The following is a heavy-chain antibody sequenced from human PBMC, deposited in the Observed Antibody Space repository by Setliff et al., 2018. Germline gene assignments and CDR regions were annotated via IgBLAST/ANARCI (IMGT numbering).Heavy chain of an antibody. Sequence: LRLSCTASGFSFSDAWMNWVRLVPGKGLEWVGRIKRRSDGATIDYAAPMKGRFTISREDSEDTLYLQMNSLKTEDTAVYFCARVFCRRSCLVESYMDVWGTGTTVTVSS. CDR1: GFSFSDAW. CDR3: ARVFCRRSCLVESYMDV. D-gene: IGHD3-16*01. CDR2: IKRRSDGATI. J-gene: IGHJ6*03. V-gene: IGHV3-15*07.